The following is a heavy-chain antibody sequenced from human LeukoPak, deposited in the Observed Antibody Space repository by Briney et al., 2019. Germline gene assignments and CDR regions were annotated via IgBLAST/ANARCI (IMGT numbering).Heavy chain of an antibody. CDR2: ISSSSSYI. V-gene: IGHV3-21*01. J-gene: IGHJ3*02. CDR1: GFTFSSYS. Sequence: GGSLRLSCAASGFTFSSYSMNWVGQAAGKGLEGCSSISSSSSYIYYADSVKGRFTISRDNAKNSLYLQMNSLRAEDTAVYYCARGPEVVAATDDAFDIWGQGTMVTVSS. CDR3: ARGPEVVAATDDAFDI. D-gene: IGHD2-15*01.